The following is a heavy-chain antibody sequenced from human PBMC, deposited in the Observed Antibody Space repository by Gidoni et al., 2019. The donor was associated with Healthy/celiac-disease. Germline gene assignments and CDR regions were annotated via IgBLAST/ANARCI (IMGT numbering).Heavy chain of an antibody. J-gene: IGHJ4*02. CDR3: TRAHYYGSGSQFPPFDY. CDR2: IRSKAYGRTT. V-gene: IGHV3-49*05. Sequence: VQLVESGGGLVTPGRSLRLSCTASGFTFGDYALSWSRQAPGKGLECVGFIRSKAYGRTTEYASSVKGRFTISRDDSKSIAYLQMNSLKTEDTAVYYCTRAHYYGSGSQFPPFDYWGQGTLVTVSS. D-gene: IGHD3-10*01. CDR1: GFTFGDYA.